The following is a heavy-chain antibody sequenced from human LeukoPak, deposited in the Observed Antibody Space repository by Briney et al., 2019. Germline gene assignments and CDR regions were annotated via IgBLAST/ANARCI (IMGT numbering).Heavy chain of an antibody. CDR3: ARDGSSSGWFDP. V-gene: IGHV1-46*01. CDR1: GYTFTSYY. Sequence: ASVKVSCKASGYTFTSYYIHWVRQAPGQGLEWMGLINPSGGSTNYAQKFQGRVTMTRDTSTSTVYMELSSLRSEDTAVYHCARDGSSSGWFDPWGQGTLVTVSS. J-gene: IGHJ5*02. D-gene: IGHD6-6*01. CDR2: INPSGGST.